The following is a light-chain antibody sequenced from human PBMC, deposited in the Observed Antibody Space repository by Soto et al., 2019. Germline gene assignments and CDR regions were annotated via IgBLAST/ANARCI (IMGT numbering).Light chain of an antibody. V-gene: IGLV1-51*01. CDR1: SSNFGSNF. CDR3: GTWDNSLSAV. Sequence: QSVLTQPPSVSAAPGQKVTISCSGSSSNFGSNFVSWYQQLPGTAPKLLIYDNDKRPSGIPDRFSGSKSGTSATLGITGLQTGDEADYYCGTWDNSLSAVFGGGTKLTVL. CDR2: DND. J-gene: IGLJ2*01.